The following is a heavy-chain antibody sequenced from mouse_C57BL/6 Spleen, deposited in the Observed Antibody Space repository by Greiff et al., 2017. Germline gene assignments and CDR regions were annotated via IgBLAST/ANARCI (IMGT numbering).Heavy chain of an antibody. CDR1: GYAFTNYL. J-gene: IGHJ3*01. Sequence: QVQLQQSGAELVRPGTSVKVSCKASGYAFTNYLIEWVKQRPGQGLEWIGVINPGSGGTNYNEKFKGKATLTADKSSSTAYMQLSSLTSEDSAVYFCAREAVTTGFAYWGQGTLVTVSA. V-gene: IGHV1-54*01. CDR2: INPGSGGT. D-gene: IGHD1-1*01. CDR3: AREAVTTGFAY.